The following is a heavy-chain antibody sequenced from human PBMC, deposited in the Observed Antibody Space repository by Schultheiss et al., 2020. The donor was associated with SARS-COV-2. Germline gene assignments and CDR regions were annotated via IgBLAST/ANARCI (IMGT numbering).Heavy chain of an antibody. CDR2: IAYDGSNM. Sequence: GGSLRLSCATSGFTFSCCGMHWVRQAPGKGLEWVAVIAYDGSNMYYAESVKGRFTISRDNIRNTLYLQMNSLRPEDTAVYYCGRGPGGYTSYFDYWGQGTLVTVSS. D-gene: IGHD3-22*01. CDR1: GFTFSCCG. V-gene: IGHV3-30*03. CDR3: GRGPGGYTSYFDY. J-gene: IGHJ4*02.